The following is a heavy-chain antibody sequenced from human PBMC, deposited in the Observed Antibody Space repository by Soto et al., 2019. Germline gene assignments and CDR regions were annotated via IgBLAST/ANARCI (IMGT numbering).Heavy chain of an antibody. J-gene: IGHJ3*02. D-gene: IGHD3-10*01. Sequence: GGSLRLSCAASGFTFSSYAMSWVRQAPGKGLEWVANIKQDGGDKYYVDSVKGRFTISRDNAKNSLYLQMNSLRAEDTAVYYCARDLDTMVRGVMRSDAFDIWGQGTMVTVS. V-gene: IGHV3-7*01. CDR3: ARDLDTMVRGVMRSDAFDI. CDR1: GFTFSSYA. CDR2: IKQDGGDK.